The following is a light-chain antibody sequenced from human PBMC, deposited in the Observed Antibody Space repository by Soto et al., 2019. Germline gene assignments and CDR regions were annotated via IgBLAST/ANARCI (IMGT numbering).Light chain of an antibody. J-gene: IGKJ4*01. CDR3: QQCNFYPLT. CDR1: QTINTW. V-gene: IGKV1-5*03. CDR2: KAS. Sequence: DIPMTQSPSTLSASVGDRVTITCRASQTINTWLAWYQQKPGKAPKVLISKASSLESGVPSRFSGSGSGTEFTLTINNLQPDDFATYYCQQCNFYPLTFGGGTKVEIK.